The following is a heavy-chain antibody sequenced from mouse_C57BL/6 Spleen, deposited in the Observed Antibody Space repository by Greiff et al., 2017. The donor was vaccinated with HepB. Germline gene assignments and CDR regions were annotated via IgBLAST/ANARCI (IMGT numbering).Heavy chain of an antibody. V-gene: IGHV5-6*01. CDR1: GFTFSSYG. CDR2: ISSGGSYT. J-gene: IGHJ2*01. CDR3: ARQYYDGYDYFDY. Sequence: EVKLMESGGDLVKPGGSLKLSCAASGFTFSSYGMSWVRQTPDKRLEWVATISSGGSYTYYPDSVKGRFTISRDNAKNTLYLQMSSLKSEDTAMYYCARQYYDGYDYFDYWGQGTTLTVSS. D-gene: IGHD2-3*01.